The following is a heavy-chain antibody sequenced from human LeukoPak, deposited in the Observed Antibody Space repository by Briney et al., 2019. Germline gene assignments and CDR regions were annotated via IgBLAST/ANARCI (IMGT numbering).Heavy chain of an antibody. D-gene: IGHD4-17*01. Sequence: ASVKVSCKASGYTFTGYYMHWVRQAPGQGLEWMGWINPNSGGTNYAQKFQGRVTMTRDTSISTAYMELSRLRSDDTAVYYCVRVGGKYGDLNFDYWGQGTLVTVSS. V-gene: IGHV1-2*02. CDR3: VRVGGKYGDLNFDY. CDR1: GYTFTGYY. CDR2: INPNSGGT. J-gene: IGHJ4*02.